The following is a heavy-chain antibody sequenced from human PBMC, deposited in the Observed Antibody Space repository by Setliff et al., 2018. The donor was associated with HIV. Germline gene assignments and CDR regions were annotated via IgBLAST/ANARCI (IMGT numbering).Heavy chain of an antibody. V-gene: IGHV1-18*01. Sequence: ASVKVSCKASGYTFTSYGISWVRQAPGQGLEWMGWISAYNGNTHYAQRLQGRVTMTTDTSTRTAYMELTSLTSEDTAVYYCARGRGSSAWFDPWGQGTLVTVSS. CDR1: GYTFTSYG. CDR3: ARGRGSSAWFDP. D-gene: IGHD3-10*01. CDR2: ISAYNGNT. J-gene: IGHJ5*02.